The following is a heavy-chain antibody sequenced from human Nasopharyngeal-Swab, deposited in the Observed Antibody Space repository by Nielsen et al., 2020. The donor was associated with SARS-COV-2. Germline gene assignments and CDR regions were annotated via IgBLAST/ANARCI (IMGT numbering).Heavy chain of an antibody. V-gene: IGHV7-4-1*02. D-gene: IGHD3-9*01. CDR3: ARDLSTYYDILTGYYGCFDY. J-gene: IGHJ4*02. CDR1: GYTFTSYA. Sequence: ASVKVSCTASGYTFTSYAMNWVRQAPGQGLEWMGWINTNTGNPTYAQGFTGRFVFSLDTSVSTAYLQISSLKAEDTAVYYCARDLSTYYDILTGYYGCFDYWGQGTLVTVSS. CDR2: INTNTGNP.